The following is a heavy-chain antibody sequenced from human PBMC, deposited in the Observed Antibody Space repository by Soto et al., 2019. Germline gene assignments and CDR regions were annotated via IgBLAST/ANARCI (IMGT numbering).Heavy chain of an antibody. CDR3: ARDLWGYCGTDCYPLDV. Sequence: SETLSLTCAVSGGSISSGGYSWSWIRQPPGKGLEWIGYIYHSGSTDYNPSLKSRVTISVDTSKNQFSLKLNSVTAADTAVYYCARDLWGYCGTDCYPLDVWGQGTTVTVSS. J-gene: IGHJ6*02. CDR2: IYHSGST. CDR1: GGSISSGGYS. V-gene: IGHV4-30-2*01. D-gene: IGHD2-21*02.